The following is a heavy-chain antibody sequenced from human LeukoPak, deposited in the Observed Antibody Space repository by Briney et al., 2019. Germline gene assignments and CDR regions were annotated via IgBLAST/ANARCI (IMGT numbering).Heavy chain of an antibody. Sequence: SETLSLTCTVSGGSISSSSYYWGWIRQPPGKGLEWIGSIYYSGSTYYNPSLRSRVTISVDTSKNQFSLKLSSVTAADTAVYYCARARFIATYDYWGQGTLVTVSS. V-gene: IGHV4-39*07. D-gene: IGHD6-13*01. J-gene: IGHJ4*02. CDR2: IYYSGST. CDR3: ARARFIATYDY. CDR1: GGSISSSSYY.